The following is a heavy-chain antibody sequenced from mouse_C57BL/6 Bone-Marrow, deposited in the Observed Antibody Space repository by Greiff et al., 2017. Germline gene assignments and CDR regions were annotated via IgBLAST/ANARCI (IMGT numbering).Heavy chain of an antibody. D-gene: IGHD3-3*01. V-gene: IGHV5-12*01. CDR2: ISNGGGST. Sequence: EVMLVESGGGLVQPGGSLQLSCAASGFTFSDYYMYWVRQTPEKRLEWVAYISNGGGSTYYPDTVKGRFTISRDNAKNTLYLQMSRLKSEDTAMYYCARHRGSYAMDYWGQGTSVTVSS. CDR3: ARHRGSYAMDY. J-gene: IGHJ4*01. CDR1: GFTFSDYY.